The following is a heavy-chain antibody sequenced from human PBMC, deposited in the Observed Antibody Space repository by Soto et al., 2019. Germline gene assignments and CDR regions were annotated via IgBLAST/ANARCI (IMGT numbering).Heavy chain of an antibody. CDR2: IIPIFGTA. Sequence: QVQLVQSGAEVKKPGSSVKVSCKASGGTFSSYAISWVRQAPGQGLEWMGGIIPIFGTANYPQKFQGRVTITADESTSTAYMELSSLRSEDTAVYYCARPQIAAAAYYYYYGMDVWGQGTTVTVSS. D-gene: IGHD6-13*01. J-gene: IGHJ6*02. V-gene: IGHV1-69*01. CDR3: ARPQIAAAAYYYYYGMDV. CDR1: GGTFSSYA.